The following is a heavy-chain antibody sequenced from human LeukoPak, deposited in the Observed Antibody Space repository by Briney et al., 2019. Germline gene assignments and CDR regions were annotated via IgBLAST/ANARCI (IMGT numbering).Heavy chain of an antibody. CDR1: GFTFSSYA. V-gene: IGHV3-23*01. J-gene: IGHJ6*02. D-gene: IGHD3-16*01. Sequence: GGSLRLSCAASGFTFSSYAMSWVRQAPGKGLEWVSAISGSGGSTYYADSVKGRFTISRDNSKNTLYLQMNSLRAEDTAVYYCAKRGSSHYYYYYGMDVWGQGTTVTVSS. CDR2: ISGSGGST. CDR3: AKRGSSHYYYYYGMDV.